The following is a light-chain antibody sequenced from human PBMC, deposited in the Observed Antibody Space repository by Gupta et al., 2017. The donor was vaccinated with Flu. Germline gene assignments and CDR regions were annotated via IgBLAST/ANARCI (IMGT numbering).Light chain of an antibody. CDR3: QESSSTSWT. Sequence: GDRVTITCRTSQSIGNYLNWYQQKPGKAPKLLIYAASSLQSGVPSRFSGSGSGTDFTLTISSLQPEDFATYYCQESSSTSWTFGQGTEVEI. V-gene: IGKV1-39*01. CDR1: QSIGNY. CDR2: AAS. J-gene: IGKJ1*01.